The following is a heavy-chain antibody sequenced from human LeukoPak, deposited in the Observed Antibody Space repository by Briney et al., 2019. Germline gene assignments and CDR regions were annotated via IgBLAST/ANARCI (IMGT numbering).Heavy chain of an antibody. V-gene: IGHV1-2*06. CDR3: ARGSLVTIGGPNDY. CDR1: GYTFIGYY. J-gene: IGHJ4*02. Sequence: GASVKVSCKASGYTFIGYYIHWLRQAPEQGLEWMGRMNPNSGDTNYAQKFQGRVTVTRDTSITTAYMELSRLISDDTAVYFCARGSLVTIGGPNDYWGQGTLVTVSS. CDR2: MNPNSGDT. D-gene: IGHD1-26*01.